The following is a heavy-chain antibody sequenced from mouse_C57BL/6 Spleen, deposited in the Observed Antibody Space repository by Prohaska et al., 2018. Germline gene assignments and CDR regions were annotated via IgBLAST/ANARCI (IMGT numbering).Heavy chain of an antibody. V-gene: IGHV1-69*01. CDR1: GYTFTSYW. Sequence: QVQLQQPGAELVMPGASVKLSCKASGYTFTSYWMHWVKQRPGQGLEWIGEIDPSDSYTNYNQKFKGKATLTVDKSSSTAYMQLSSLTSEDSAVYYCARGLPAGYFDVWGTGTTVTVSS. D-gene: IGHD6-1*01. CDR3: ARGLPAGYFDV. CDR2: IDPSDSYT. J-gene: IGHJ1*03.